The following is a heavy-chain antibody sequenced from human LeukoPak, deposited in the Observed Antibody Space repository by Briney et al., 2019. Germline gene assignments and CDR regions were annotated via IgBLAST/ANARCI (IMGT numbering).Heavy chain of an antibody. CDR2: IRSSGITM. CDR1: GFFFSIYE. D-gene: IGHD1-26*01. J-gene: IGHJ4*02. Sequence: GGSLRLSCAASGFFFSIYEMNWVRQAPGKGLEWIANIRSSGITMYYADSVKGRFTISRDNAKNSLYLLMNSLRADDTALYYCVRGKWEPQEFFDYWGQGTLVTVSS. CDR3: VRGKWEPQEFFDY. V-gene: IGHV3-48*03.